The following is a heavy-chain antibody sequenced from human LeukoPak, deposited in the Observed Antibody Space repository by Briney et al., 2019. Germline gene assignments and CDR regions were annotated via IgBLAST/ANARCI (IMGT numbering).Heavy chain of an antibody. Sequence: GGSLRLSCAASGFTFSSYSMNWVRQAPGKGLEWVAFIRYDGTNKYYADSVKGRFTISRDSFKNTLYLQMNSLRPEDTAVYYCAKEGDYYGSGGYRDGFDIWGQGTRATVSS. D-gene: IGHD3-10*01. CDR2: IRYDGTNK. V-gene: IGHV3-30*02. J-gene: IGHJ3*02. CDR1: GFTFSSYS. CDR3: AKEGDYYGSGGYRDGFDI.